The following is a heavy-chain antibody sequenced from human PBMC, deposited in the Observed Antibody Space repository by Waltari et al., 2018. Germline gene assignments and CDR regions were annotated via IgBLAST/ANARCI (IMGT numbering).Heavy chain of an antibody. CDR3: GNLAR. D-gene: IGHD1-1*01. V-gene: IGHV4-34*01. CDR2: INHSGDT. CDR1: GGSFNDYS. J-gene: IGHJ3*01. Sequence: QVQIHQWGAGLLRPSETLSLTCAVSGGSFNDYSWSWIRQPPGKGLEWIGQINHSGDTDYNPSLMSRVSMSVDTYKKQVSLKLTSVTAADTAMYYCGNLARWGQGTRVTVSS.